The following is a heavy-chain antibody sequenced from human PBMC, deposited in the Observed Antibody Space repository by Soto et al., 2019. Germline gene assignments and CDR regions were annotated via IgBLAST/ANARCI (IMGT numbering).Heavy chain of an antibody. D-gene: IGHD5-18*01. CDR1: GFTFSSHA. CDR3: AKDFEVDTAMIENRFDY. J-gene: IGHJ4*02. CDR2: ISGSAGST. Sequence: GGSLRLSCAASGFTFSSHAMSWVRQAPGKGLEWVSVISGSAGSTFYADSVKGRFIISRDNSKNTLHLQMNSLRAEDTAVYYCAKDFEVDTAMIENRFDYWGQGTLVTVSS. V-gene: IGHV3-23*01.